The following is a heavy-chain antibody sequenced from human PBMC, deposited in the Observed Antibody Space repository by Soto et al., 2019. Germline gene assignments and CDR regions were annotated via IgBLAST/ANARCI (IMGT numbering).Heavy chain of an antibody. CDR2: IIPIFCTA. CDR3: ARAPYSSSWYGVSYYFDY. CDR1: GGTFSSYS. D-gene: IGHD6-13*01. V-gene: IGHV1-69*13. Sequence: SVKVSCKASGGTFSSYSISWVRQAPGQGVEWMGGIIPIFCTANYAQKFPGRVTITADESTSTAYMELSSLRSEDTAVYYCARAPYSSSWYGVSYYFDYWGQGTLVTVSS. J-gene: IGHJ4*02.